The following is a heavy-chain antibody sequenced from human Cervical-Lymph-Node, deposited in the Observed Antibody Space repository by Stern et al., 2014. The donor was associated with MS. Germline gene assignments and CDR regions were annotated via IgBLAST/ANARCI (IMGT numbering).Heavy chain of an antibody. V-gene: IGHV7-4-1*02. Sequence: AQLVESGSELKKPGASVKVSCKASGYSFTPFALNWVRHAPGQGLQWMGWINTNTGNPSYAQAFTGRFVFSLDTSVSTAYLQISSLKAEDTAVYYCARDPHDYGDRFDYWGQGTLVTVSS. CDR3: ARDPHDYGDRFDY. CDR1: GYSFTPFA. CDR2: INTNTGNP. J-gene: IGHJ4*02. D-gene: IGHD4-17*01.